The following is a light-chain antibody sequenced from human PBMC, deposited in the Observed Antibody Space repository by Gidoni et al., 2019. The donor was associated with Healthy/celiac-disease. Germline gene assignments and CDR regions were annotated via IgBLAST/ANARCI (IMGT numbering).Light chain of an antibody. CDR1: PSVSSN. CDR2: GAS. Sequence: EIVLTQSPATLSVSPGERATLSCRASPSVSSNLAWYQQKPGQAPRLLIYGASTRATGIPARFSGSGSGTEFTLTISSLQSEDFVVYYCQQYNNWPLMYTFXXXTKLESK. CDR3: QQYNNWPLMYT. V-gene: IGKV3-15*01. J-gene: IGKJ2*01.